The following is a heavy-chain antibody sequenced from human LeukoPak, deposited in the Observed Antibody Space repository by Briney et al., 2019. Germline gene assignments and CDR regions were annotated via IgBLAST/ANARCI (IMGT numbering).Heavy chain of an antibody. V-gene: IGHV3-30*04. J-gene: IGHJ5*02. CDR3: ARDQILWFGELSYNWFDP. CDR1: GFTFSSYA. CDR2: ISYDGSNK. D-gene: IGHD3-10*01. Sequence: GRSLRLSCAASGFTFSSYAMHWVRQAPGKGLEWVAVISYDGSNKYYADSVKGRFTISRDNSKSTLYLQMNSLRAEDTAVYYCARDQILWFGELSYNWFDPWGQGTLVTVSS.